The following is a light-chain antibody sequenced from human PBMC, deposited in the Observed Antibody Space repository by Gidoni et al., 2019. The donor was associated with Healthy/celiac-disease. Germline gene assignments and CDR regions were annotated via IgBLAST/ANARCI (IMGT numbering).Light chain of an antibody. Sequence: EIVLTQSPGTLSLSPGEIATLSCRASQSVSSSYLAWYQQKPGQAPRLLIYGASSRATGIQDRFSGSGSGKDFTLTISRLEPEDFAVYYCQQYGSFFTFGPGTKVDIK. J-gene: IGKJ3*01. CDR3: QQYGSFFT. V-gene: IGKV3-20*01. CDR1: QSVSSSY. CDR2: GAS.